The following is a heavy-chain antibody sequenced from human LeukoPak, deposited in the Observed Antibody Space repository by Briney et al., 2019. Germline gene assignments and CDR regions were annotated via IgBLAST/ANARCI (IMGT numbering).Heavy chain of an antibody. CDR2: IYYSGST. CDR1: GGSISSYC. CDR3: ARSEGGYSNYLPFDY. Sequence: PSETLSLTCTVSGGSISSYCWSWIRQPPGKGLEWIGYIYYSGSTNYNPSLKSRVTISVDTSKNQFSLKLSSVTAADTAVYYCARSEGGYSNYLPFDYWGQGTLVTVSS. V-gene: IGHV4-59*01. J-gene: IGHJ4*02. D-gene: IGHD4-11*01.